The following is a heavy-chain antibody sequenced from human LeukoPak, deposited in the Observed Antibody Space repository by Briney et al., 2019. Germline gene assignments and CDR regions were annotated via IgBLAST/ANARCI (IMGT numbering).Heavy chain of an antibody. V-gene: IGHV3-23*01. D-gene: IGHD6-19*01. J-gene: IGHJ4*02. Sequence: PGGSLRLSCAASGFTFSSYAMSWVRQAPGKGLEWVSAISGSGGSTYYADSVKGRFTISRDNSKNTLYLQMNSLRAEDTAVYYCAKDRTQIAVADPTGDYWGQGTLVTVSS. CDR3: AKDRTQIAVADPTGDY. CDR1: GFTFSSYA. CDR2: ISGSGGST.